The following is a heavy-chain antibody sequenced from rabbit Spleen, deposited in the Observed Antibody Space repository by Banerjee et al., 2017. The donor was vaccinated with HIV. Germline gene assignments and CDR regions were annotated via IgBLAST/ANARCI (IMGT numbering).Heavy chain of an antibody. CDR1: GFSFSSYY. Sequence: QLEESGGDLVKPEGSLTLTCTASGFSFSSYYMNWVRQAPGKGLEWIGYIDPVFGITYYASWVNGRFSISRENAQNTVFLQMTSLTAADTATYFCARDGAGGSYFALWGPGTLVTVS. V-gene: IGHV1S7*01. CDR2: IDPVFGIT. D-gene: IGHD8-1*01. CDR3: ARDGAGGSYFAL. J-gene: IGHJ4*01.